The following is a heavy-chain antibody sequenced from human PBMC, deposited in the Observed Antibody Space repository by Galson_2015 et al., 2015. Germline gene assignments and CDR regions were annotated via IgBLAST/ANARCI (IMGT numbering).Heavy chain of an antibody. Sequence: SVKVSCKASGYTFTSYGISWVRQAPGQGLEWMGWISAYNGNTNYAQKLQGRVTMTTDTSTSTAYMELRSLRSDDTAVYYCAREEYYDYVWGSYRSYYFYYWGQGTLVTVSS. V-gene: IGHV1-18*01. CDR1: GYTFTSYG. D-gene: IGHD3-16*02. CDR3: AREEYYDYVWGSYRSYYFYY. CDR2: ISAYNGNT. J-gene: IGHJ4*02.